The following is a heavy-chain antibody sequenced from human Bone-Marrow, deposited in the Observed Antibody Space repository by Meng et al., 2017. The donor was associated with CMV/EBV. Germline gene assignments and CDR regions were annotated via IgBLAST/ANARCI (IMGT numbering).Heavy chain of an antibody. CDR1: GFTVSSNY. CDR2: ISGSGGST. J-gene: IGHJ4*02. V-gene: IGHV3-23*01. D-gene: IGHD6-13*01. CDR3: AIQQQPNLFDY. Sequence: GESLKISCAASGFTVSSNYMSWVRQAPGKGLEWVSAISGSGGSTYYADSVKGRFTISRDNSKNTLYLQMNSLRAEDTAVYYCAIQQQPNLFDYWGQGSLVTVSS.